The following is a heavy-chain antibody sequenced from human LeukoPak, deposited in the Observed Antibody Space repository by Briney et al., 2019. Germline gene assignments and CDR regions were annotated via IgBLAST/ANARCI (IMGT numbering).Heavy chain of an antibody. J-gene: IGHJ6*03. CDR2: IYPGDSDT. V-gene: IGHV5-51*01. CDR3: ASRHGDPPGGYYYMDV. D-gene: IGHD4-17*01. CDR1: GYSFTSYW. Sequence: GESLKISCKGSGYSFTSYWIGWVRQMPGKGLEWMGIIYPGDSDTRYSPSFQGQVTISADKSIRTAYLQWSSLKASDTGMYYCASRHGDPPGGYYYMDVWGKGTTVTVS.